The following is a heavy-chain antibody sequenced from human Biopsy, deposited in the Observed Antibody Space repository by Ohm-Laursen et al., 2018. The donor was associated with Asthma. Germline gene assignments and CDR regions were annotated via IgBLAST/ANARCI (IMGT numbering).Heavy chain of an antibody. V-gene: IGHV4-31*03. J-gene: IGHJ4*02. CDR3: ARAQDYYDSRGYYRSFDY. CDR1: YGSITSGGYY. CDR2: IYYSGST. Sequence: TLSLTCTVSYGSITSGGYYWTWIRQHPRKGLEWIGFIYYSGSTYYNPSLKSRVSISIDTSKNQFPLKLSSVTAADTAVYYCARAQDYYDSRGYYRSFDYWGQGTLVTVSS. D-gene: IGHD3-22*01.